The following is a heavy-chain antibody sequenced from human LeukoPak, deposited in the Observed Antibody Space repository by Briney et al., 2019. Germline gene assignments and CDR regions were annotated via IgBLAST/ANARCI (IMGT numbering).Heavy chain of an antibody. CDR2: IYYSGST. D-gene: IGHD4-17*01. J-gene: IGHJ4*02. CDR1: GGSVSSGAYY. CDR3: ARGQGDGDYRYFDY. V-gene: IGHV4-31*03. Sequence: SETLSLTCTVSGGSVSSGAYYWSWIRQHPGKGLEWIGYIYYSGSTYYNPSLKSRVTISVDTSKNQFSLKLSSVTAADTAVYYCARGQGDGDYRYFDYWGQGTLVTVSS.